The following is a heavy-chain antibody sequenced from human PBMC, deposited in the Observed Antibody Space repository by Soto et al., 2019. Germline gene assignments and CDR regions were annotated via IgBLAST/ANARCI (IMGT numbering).Heavy chain of an antibody. CDR3: ARGVAARRPIDY. Sequence: ASVKVSCKASGYTFTGYYMHWVRQAPGQGLEWMGWINPNSGGTNYAQKFQDRVTMTRDTSISTAYMELSRLRSGDSAVYYCARGVAARRPIDYWGQGTLVTVSS. D-gene: IGHD6-6*01. J-gene: IGHJ4*02. CDR2: INPNSGGT. V-gene: IGHV1-2*02. CDR1: GYTFTGYY.